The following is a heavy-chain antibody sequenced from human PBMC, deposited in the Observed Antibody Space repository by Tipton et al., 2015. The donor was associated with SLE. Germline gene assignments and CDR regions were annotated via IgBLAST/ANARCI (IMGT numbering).Heavy chain of an antibody. CDR3: ARVLLGLRQIGYWYFDL. D-gene: IGHD1-7*01. Sequence: TLSLTCTVSGGSIRSSRHYWSWVRQPPGKGLQWIGEINHSGTTNFNPSLKSRVTISVDTSKNQFSLKLSSVTAADTAVYYCARVLLGLRQIGYWYFDLWGRSTLVTVSS. V-gene: IGHV4-34*01. J-gene: IGHJ2*01. CDR2: INHSGTT. CDR1: GGSIRSSRHY.